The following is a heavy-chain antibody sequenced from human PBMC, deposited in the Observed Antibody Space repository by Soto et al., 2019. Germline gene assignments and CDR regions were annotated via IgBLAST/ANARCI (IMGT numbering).Heavy chain of an antibody. CDR2: MNPNSGNT. CDR1: GGTFSSYA. V-gene: IGHV1-8*02. Sequence: ASVKVSCKASGGTFSSYAISWVRQAPGQGLEWMGWMNPNSGNTGYAQKFQGRVTMTRNTSISTAYMELSSLRSEDTAVYYCARGKVGVATISHVWGQGTTVTVSS. D-gene: IGHD5-12*01. CDR3: ARGKVGVATISHV. J-gene: IGHJ6*02.